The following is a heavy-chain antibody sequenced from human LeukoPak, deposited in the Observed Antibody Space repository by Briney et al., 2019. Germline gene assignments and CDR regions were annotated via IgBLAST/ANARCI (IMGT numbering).Heavy chain of an antibody. D-gene: IGHD6-13*01. Sequence: PGGSLRLSCAASGFTFSSYGMHWVRQAPGKGLEWVAVISYDGSNKYYADSVKGRFTISRDNSKNTLYLQMNSLRAEDTAVYYCAKGIAAAPLLYWGQGTLVTLSS. CDR1: GFTFSSYG. CDR2: ISYDGSNK. V-gene: IGHV3-30*18. J-gene: IGHJ4*02. CDR3: AKGIAAAPLLY.